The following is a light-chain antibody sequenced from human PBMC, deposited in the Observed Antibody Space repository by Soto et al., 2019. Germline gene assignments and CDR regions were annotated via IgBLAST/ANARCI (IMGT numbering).Light chain of an antibody. V-gene: IGKV3-20*01. J-gene: IGKJ3*01. CDR3: QHYGTSAL. CDR2: DAS. CDR1: QSVSSSY. Sequence: ESVLTQSPGTLSLSPGERATLSCRASQSVSSSYLAWYQQKPGQAPMLLIYDASRATGIPDRFSGSGSGTDFTLTITRLEPEEFAVYYCQHYGTSALFGPGTKVDI.